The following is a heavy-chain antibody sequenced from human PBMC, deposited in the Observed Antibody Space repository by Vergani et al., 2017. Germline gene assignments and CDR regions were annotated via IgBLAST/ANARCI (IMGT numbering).Heavy chain of an antibody. CDR3: ARRGYSYADRYYYGMDV. CDR1: GYSFTSYW. V-gene: IGHV5-51*01. D-gene: IGHD5-18*01. J-gene: IGHJ6*02. CDR2: IYPGDSDT. Sequence: VQLVQSGAEVKKPGASVKISCKGSGYSFTSYWIGWVRQMPGKGLEWMGIIYPGDSDTRYSPSFQGQVTISADKSISTAYLQWSSLKASDTAMYYCARRGYSYADRYYYGMDVWGQGTTVTVSS.